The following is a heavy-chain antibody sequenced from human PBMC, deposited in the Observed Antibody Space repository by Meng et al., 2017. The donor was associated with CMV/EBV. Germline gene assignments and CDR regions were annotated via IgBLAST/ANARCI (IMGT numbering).Heavy chain of an antibody. Sequence: VQRQESGPGLVKHSQPLSLTCTVSGGSISSGDYYWSWIRQPPGKGLEWIGYIYYSGSTYYNPSLKSRVTISVDTSKNQFSLKLSSVTAADTAVYYCARVTSRVAGAFNYWGQGTLVTVSS. J-gene: IGHJ4*02. V-gene: IGHV4-30-4*08. D-gene: IGHD1-14*01. CDR3: ARVTSRVAGAFNY. CDR2: IYYSGST. CDR1: GGSISSGDYY.